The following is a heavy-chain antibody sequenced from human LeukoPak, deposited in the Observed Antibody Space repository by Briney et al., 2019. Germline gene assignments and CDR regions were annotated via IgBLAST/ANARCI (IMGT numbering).Heavy chain of an antibody. D-gene: IGHD2-2*01. CDR3: TTELYCSSTTCPLTFDT. Sequence: AGSLRLSCAASGFTFSNAWLSWVGQAPGKGRDWVGGIKSKTDGGTTDYAAPVKGRFTISRDDSKKTVYLQMNSLKTEDTAMYFCTTELYCSSTTCPLTFDTWGQGTLVTVSA. CDR1: GFTFSNAW. V-gene: IGHV3-15*01. J-gene: IGHJ4*02. CDR2: IKSKTDGGTT.